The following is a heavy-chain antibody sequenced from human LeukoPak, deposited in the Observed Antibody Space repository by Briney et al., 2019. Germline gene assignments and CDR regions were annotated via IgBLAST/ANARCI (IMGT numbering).Heavy chain of an antibody. Sequence: GGSLRLSCAASGFTVSSTYMSWVRQAPGKGLEWVSIIYYDGSTYYADSVKCRFTISRDNSKNTLYLQMNSLRADDTAVYYCARGGVGGYFDYWGQGTLVTVSS. CDR3: ARGGVGGYFDY. V-gene: IGHV3-53*01. CDR2: IYYDGST. D-gene: IGHD3-10*01. J-gene: IGHJ4*02. CDR1: GFTVSSTY.